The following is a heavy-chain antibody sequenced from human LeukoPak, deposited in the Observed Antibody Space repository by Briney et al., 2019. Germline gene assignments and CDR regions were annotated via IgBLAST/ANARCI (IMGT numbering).Heavy chain of an antibody. CDR2: IYSGGST. J-gene: IGHJ6*03. V-gene: IGHV3-53*01. CDR1: GFTVSSNY. Sequence: GGSLRLSCAASGFTVSSNYMSWVRQAPGKGLEWVSVIYSGGSTYYADSVKGRFTISKDNSKNTLYLQMNSLRAEDTAVYYCARSLSRYYYYYMGVWGKGTTVTVSS. CDR3: ARSLSRYYYYYMGV. D-gene: IGHD2/OR15-2a*01.